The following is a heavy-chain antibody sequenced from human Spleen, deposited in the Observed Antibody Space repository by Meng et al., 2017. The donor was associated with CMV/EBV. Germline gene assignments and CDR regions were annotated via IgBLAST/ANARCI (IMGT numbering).Heavy chain of an antibody. V-gene: IGHV3-23*01. Sequence: GESLKISCTASGFTFRSQAMTWVRLAPGKGLEWVSGISGRGDVIYYADSVKGRFTVSRDNSKNTLYLQLNSLRAEDTAVYYCASLYYDFWSGYYEDRGYFDYWGQGTLVTVSS. CDR3: ASLYYDFWSGYYEDRGYFDY. CDR1: GFTFRSQA. J-gene: IGHJ4*02. D-gene: IGHD3-3*01. CDR2: ISGRGDVI.